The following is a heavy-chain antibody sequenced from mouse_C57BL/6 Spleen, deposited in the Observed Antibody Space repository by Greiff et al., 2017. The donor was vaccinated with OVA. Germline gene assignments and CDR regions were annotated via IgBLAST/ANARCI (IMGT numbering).Heavy chain of an antibody. CDR2: LYPGSGST. V-gene: IGHV1-55*01. Sequence: QVQLQQPGAELVKPGASVKMSCKASGYTFTSYWITWVKQRPGQGLEWIGDLYPGSGSTNYNEKFKSKATLSVDPSSSTAYLQLSSLTSEDSAVYYCARCGATVVTSFDYWGQRTTLTVSS. D-gene: IGHD1-1*01. J-gene: IGHJ2*01. CDR1: GYTFTSYW. CDR3: ARCGATVVTSFDY.